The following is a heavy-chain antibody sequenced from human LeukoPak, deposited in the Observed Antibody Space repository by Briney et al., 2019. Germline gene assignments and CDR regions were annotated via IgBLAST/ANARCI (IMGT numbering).Heavy chain of an antibody. Sequence: PSETLSLTCTVSGGSISSYYWSWIRQPAGKGLEWIGRIYTSGSTNYNPSLKSRVTMSVDTSKNQFSLKLSSVTAADTAVYYCARDPNYYDSSGSFDYWGQGTLVTVSS. CDR3: ARDPNYYDSSGSFDY. J-gene: IGHJ4*02. CDR1: GGSISSYY. CDR2: IYTSGST. V-gene: IGHV4-4*07. D-gene: IGHD3-22*01.